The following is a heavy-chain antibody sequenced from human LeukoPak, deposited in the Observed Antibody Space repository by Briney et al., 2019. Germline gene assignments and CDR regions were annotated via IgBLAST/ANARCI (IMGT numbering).Heavy chain of an antibody. J-gene: IGHJ4*02. CDR2: VSAYNGNT. CDR1: GYTFISYG. Sequence: GASVRVSCMASGYTFISYGISRVRQAPGQGLEWLGWVSAYNGNTNYAQKRQGRVNMTTDTSTSTGYMELRGLRSDDTAVYYCARGGRKLPSSSWYGDFDYWGQGTLVTVSS. CDR3: ARGGRKLPSSSWYGDFDY. D-gene: IGHD6-13*01. V-gene: IGHV1-18*01.